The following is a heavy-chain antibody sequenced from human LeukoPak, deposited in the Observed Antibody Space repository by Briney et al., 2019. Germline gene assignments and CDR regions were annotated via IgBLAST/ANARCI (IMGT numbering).Heavy chain of an antibody. CDR1: GGSFRGYY. J-gene: IGHJ1*01. V-gene: IGHV4-34*01. CDR2: INHSGST. Sequence: SETLSLTCAVYGGSFRGYYWSWIRQPPGKGLEWIGEINHSGSTNYNPSLKSRVTISVDTSKNQFSLKLGSVTAADTAVYYCARGRIVVPAAMLEYFQHWGQGTLVTVSS. D-gene: IGHD2-2*01. CDR3: ARGRIVVPAAMLEYFQH.